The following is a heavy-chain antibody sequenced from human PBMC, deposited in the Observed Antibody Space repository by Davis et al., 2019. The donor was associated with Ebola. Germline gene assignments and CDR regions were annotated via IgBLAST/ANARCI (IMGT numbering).Heavy chain of an antibody. CDR3: ARQHAVAVDFDY. D-gene: IGHD6-19*01. J-gene: IGHJ4*02. CDR1: GGSMRSSY. CDR2: IHYSGST. Sequence: SETLSLTCTVSGGSMRSSYWSWIRQPPGKGLEWIGYIHYSGSTYYNPSLKSRVTISVDTSKNQFSLKLSSVTAADTAVYYCARQHAVAVDFDYWGQGTLVTVSS. V-gene: IGHV4-59*08.